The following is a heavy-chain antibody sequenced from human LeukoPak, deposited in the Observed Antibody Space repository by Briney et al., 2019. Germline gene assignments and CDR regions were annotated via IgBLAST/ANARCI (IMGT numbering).Heavy chain of an antibody. Sequence: KPGGSLKISCKGSGYSFTSYWIGWVRQMPGKGLEWMGIIYPGDSDTRYSPSFQGQVTISADKSISTAYLQWSSLKASDTAMYYCASQGYSGYGGGGAFDIWGQGTMVTVSS. D-gene: IGHD5-12*01. CDR1: GYSFTSYW. CDR2: IYPGDSDT. J-gene: IGHJ3*02. CDR3: ASQGYSGYGGGGAFDI. V-gene: IGHV5-51*01.